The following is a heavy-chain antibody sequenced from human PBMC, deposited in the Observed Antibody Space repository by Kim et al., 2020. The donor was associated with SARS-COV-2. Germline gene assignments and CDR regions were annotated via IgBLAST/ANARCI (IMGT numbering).Heavy chain of an antibody. V-gene: IGHV4-39*01. CDR2: IYYSGST. CDR1: GGSISSSSYY. D-gene: IGHD3-10*01. CDR3: ARLTGMVRGPTGGVDWYFDL. J-gene: IGHJ2*01. Sequence: SETLSLTCTVSGGSISSSSYYWGWIRQPPGKGLEWIGSIYYSGSTYYNPSLKSRVTISVDTSKNQFSLKLSSVTAADTAVYYCARLTGMVRGPTGGVDWYFDLWGRGTLVTVSS.